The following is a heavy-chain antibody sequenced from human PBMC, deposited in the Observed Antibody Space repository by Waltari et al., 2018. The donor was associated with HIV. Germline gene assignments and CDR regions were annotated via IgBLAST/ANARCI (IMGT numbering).Heavy chain of an antibody. V-gene: IGHV4-34*01. CDR3: ARGPGDSSGSNPSSFGY. CDR1: GGSFSGYY. D-gene: IGHD3-22*01. Sequence: QVQLQQWGAGLLKPSETLSLTCAVYGGSFSGYYWSWIRQPPGKGLEWIGEINHSGSTNYNPSLKSRVTISVDTSKNQFSLKLSSVTAADTAVYYCARGPGDSSGSNPSSFGYWGQGTLVTVSS. CDR2: INHSGST. J-gene: IGHJ4*02.